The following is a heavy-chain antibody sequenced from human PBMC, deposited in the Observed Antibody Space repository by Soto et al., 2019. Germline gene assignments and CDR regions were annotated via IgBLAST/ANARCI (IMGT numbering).Heavy chain of an antibody. J-gene: IGHJ4*02. CDR3: ARQREGCSGGSCYTYFDY. CDR1: GYTFTGYY. CDR2: INPNSGGT. Sequence: QVQLVQSGAEVKKPGASVKVSCKASGYTFTGYYMHWVRQAPGQGLEWMGWINPNSGGTNYAQKFQGWVTMTRDTSISTAYMELSRLRSDDTAVYYCARQREGCSGGSCYTYFDYWGQGTLVTVSS. D-gene: IGHD2-15*01. V-gene: IGHV1-2*04.